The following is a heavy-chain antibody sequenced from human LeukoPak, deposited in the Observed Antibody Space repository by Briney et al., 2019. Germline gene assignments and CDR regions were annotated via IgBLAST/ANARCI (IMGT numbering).Heavy chain of an antibody. CDR3: ARAQYYYDTSGYYYPYYFDD. V-gene: IGHV3-53*01. CDR2: IYSGGST. CDR1: GFTVSSNF. Sequence: AGGSLRLSCAASGFTVSSNFLGWVRQAPGKGLEWVSFIYSGGSTYYADSMKGRFSISRDNSNNTLYLQMNSLTAEDTAVYYCARAQYYYDTSGYYYPYYFDDWGQGTLVTVSS. J-gene: IGHJ4*02. D-gene: IGHD3-22*01.